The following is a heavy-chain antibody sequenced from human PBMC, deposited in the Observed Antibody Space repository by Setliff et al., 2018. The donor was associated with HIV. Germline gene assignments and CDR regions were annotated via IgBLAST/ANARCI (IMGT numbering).Heavy chain of an antibody. V-gene: IGHV4-38-2*01. Sequence: SETLSLTCAVYGGSFSGYCWGWIRQPPGKGLEWIGSIYHSGTTYYNPSLKSRVTISVDTSKNQFSLKLSSVTAADTAVYYCARHPYSSGWYLDYWGQGTLVTVSS. J-gene: IGHJ4*02. CDR1: GGSFSGYC. CDR3: ARHPYSSGWYLDY. D-gene: IGHD6-19*01. CDR2: IYHSGTT.